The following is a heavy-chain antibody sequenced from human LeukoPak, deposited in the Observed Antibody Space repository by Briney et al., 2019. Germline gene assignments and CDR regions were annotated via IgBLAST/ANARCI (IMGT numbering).Heavy chain of an antibody. CDR1: GYTFTSYY. Sequence: ASVKVSCKASGYTFTSYYMHWVRQAPGQGLEWMGIINPSGGSTSYAQKFQGRVTMTRDMSTSTVYMELSSLRSEDTAVYYCTRDQGGNSSAFDIWGQGTMVTVSS. V-gene: IGHV1-46*01. D-gene: IGHD4-23*01. J-gene: IGHJ3*02. CDR2: INPSGGST. CDR3: TRDQGGNSSAFDI.